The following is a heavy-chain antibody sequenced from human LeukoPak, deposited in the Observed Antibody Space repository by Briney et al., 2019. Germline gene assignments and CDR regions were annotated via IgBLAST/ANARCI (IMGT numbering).Heavy chain of an antibody. CDR1: GYTFTSYG. CDR2: SSAYNGNT. V-gene: IGHV1-18*01. J-gene: IGHJ6*02. Sequence: ASVKVSCKASGYTFTSYGISWVRQAPGQGLEWMGWSSAYNGNTNYAQKLQGRVTMTTDTSTSTAYMELRSLRSDDTAVYYCARDRKCSSTSCPYYYYYGMDVWGQGTTVTVSS. CDR3: ARDRKCSSTSCPYYYYYGMDV. D-gene: IGHD2-2*01.